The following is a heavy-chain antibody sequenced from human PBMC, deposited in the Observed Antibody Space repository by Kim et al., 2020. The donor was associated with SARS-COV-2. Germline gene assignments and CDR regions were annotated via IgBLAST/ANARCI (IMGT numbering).Heavy chain of an antibody. J-gene: IGHJ4*02. D-gene: IGHD6-13*01. CDR2: ISSSSSYI. Sequence: GGSLRLSCAASGFTFSSYSMNWVRQAPGKGLEWVSSISSSSSYIYYADSVKGRFTISRDNAKNSLYLQMNSLRAEDTAVYYCARDFTRGSWYAFPNYFDYWGQGTLVTVSS. CDR1: GFTFSSYS. V-gene: IGHV3-21*01. CDR3: ARDFTRGSWYAFPNYFDY.